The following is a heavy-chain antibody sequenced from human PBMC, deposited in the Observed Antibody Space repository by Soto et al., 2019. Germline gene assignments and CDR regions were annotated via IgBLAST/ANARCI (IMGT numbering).Heavy chain of an antibody. CDR2: ISYDGSNK. D-gene: IGHD2-15*01. CDR1: GFTFSSYA. V-gene: IGHV3-30-3*01. J-gene: IGHJ4*02. Sequence: QVQLVESGGGVVQPGRSLRLSCAASGFTFSSYAMHWVRQAPGKGLEWVAVISYDGSNKYYADSVKGRFTISRDNSKNTLYLQMNSLRAEDTAVYYCARSPVCSGGSSYHLFDYWGQGTLVTVSS. CDR3: ARSPVCSGGSSYHLFDY.